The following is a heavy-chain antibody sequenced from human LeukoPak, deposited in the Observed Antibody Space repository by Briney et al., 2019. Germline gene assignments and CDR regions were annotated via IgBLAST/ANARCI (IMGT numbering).Heavy chain of an antibody. CDR3: ARGTGWYYFDY. CDR1: GGSISSYY. J-gene: IGHJ4*02. V-gene: IGHV4-59*01. D-gene: IGHD6-19*01. CDR2: IYYSGST. Sequence: SETQSLTCTVSGGSISSYYWSWIRRPPGKGLEWIGYIYYSGSTNYNPSLKSRVTISVDTSKNQFSLKLSPVTAADTAVYYCARGTGWYYFDYWGQGTLVTVSS.